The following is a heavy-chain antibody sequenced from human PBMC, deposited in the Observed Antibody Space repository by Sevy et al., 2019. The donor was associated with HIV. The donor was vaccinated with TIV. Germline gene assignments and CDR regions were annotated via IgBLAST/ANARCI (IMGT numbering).Heavy chain of an antibody. V-gene: IGHV4-39*01. CDR1: GDSIRSQSHY. Sequence: SETLSLTCTVSGDSIRSQSHYWAWIRQSPGKGLEWIASIDYTGSSYYNLSLRGRFTISVDTSKEQISLKLTFVTAADTAVYFCARQVRFSGVIINHFDYWGHGTLVTVSS. CDR3: ARQVRFSGVIINHFDY. J-gene: IGHJ4*01. D-gene: IGHD3-3*01. CDR2: IDYTGSS.